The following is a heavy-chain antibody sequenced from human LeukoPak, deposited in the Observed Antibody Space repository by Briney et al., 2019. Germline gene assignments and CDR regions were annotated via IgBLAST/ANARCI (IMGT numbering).Heavy chain of an antibody. CDR2: IIGSGGST. CDR1: GFTFSSYA. Sequence: PGGSLRLSCAASGFTFSSYAMSWVRQAPGKGLEWVSAIIGSGGSTYYADSVKGRFTISRDNSKNTLYLQMNSLRAEDTAVYYCAKDPKPVRYQYFDYWGQGTLVTVSS. CDR3: AKDPKPVRYQYFDY. J-gene: IGHJ4*02. V-gene: IGHV3-23*01. D-gene: IGHD2-2*01.